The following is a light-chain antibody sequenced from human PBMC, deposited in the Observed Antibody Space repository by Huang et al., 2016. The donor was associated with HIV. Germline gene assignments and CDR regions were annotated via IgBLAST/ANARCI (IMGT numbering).Light chain of an antibody. CDR2: DAS. Sequence: FLTQPQATLFFSRGEIATLSCRASQGLANYLAWYQQKPGQAPRLLIYDASNRATGIPARFSGSGSGTDFTLTISSLEPEDFAVYYCQQRGNWQLTFGGGTKVEIK. J-gene: IGKJ4*01. CDR1: QGLANY. V-gene: IGKV3-11*01. CDR3: QQRGNWQLT.